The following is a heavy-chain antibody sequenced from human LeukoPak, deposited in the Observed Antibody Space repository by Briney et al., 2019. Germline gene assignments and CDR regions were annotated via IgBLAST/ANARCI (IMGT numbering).Heavy chain of an antibody. CDR1: GGSISSYY. D-gene: IGHD1-26*01. Sequence: SETLSLTRTVSGGSISSYYWSWIRQPPGKGLEWIGYIYYSGSTNYNPSLKSRVTISVDTSKNQFSLKLSSVTAADTAVYYCARARISSGSYSDYWGQGTLVTVSS. CDR3: ARARISSGSYSDY. V-gene: IGHV4-59*12. CDR2: IYYSGST. J-gene: IGHJ4*02.